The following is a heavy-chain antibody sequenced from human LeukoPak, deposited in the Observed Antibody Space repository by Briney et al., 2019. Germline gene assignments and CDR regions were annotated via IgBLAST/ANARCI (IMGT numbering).Heavy chain of an antibody. CDR2: IKSKTDGGTT. CDR1: GFAFSNAW. Sequence: GSLRLSCAASGFAFSNAWMSWVRQAPGKGLEWVGRIKSKTDGGTTDYAAPVKGRFTISRDDSKNTLYLQMNSLKTEDTAVYYCTTEVELPGTLVYWGQGTLVTVSS. J-gene: IGHJ4*02. D-gene: IGHD1-1*01. V-gene: IGHV3-15*01. CDR3: TTEVELPGTLVY.